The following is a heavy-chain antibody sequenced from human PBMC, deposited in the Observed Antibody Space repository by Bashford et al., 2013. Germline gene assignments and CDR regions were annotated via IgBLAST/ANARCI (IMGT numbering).Heavy chain of an antibody. CDR3: ARVDSTGWDKWFYFDS. Sequence: WVRQAPGEGLEWMGRINPNTGDTQYAQKFQGRVTMTRDTSINTAYMEVNRLTSDDTAVYFCARVDSTGWDKWFYFDSWGQGTVVTVSS. J-gene: IGHJ4*02. V-gene: IGHV1-2*02. CDR2: INPNTGDT. D-gene: IGHD6-19*01.